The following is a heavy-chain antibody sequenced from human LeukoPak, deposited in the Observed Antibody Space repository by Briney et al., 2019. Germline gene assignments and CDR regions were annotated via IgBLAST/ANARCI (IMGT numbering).Heavy chain of an antibody. CDR1: GFTFSSDS. CDR3: AREEVGLDY. CDR2: ISSSSSYI. V-gene: IGHV3-21*01. J-gene: IGHJ4*02. Sequence: GGTLRLSCAVSGFTFSSDSMNCVGQAPGKGREAFSSISSSSSYIYYADSVKARFTISRDNAKNSLYLQMNSLRAEDTAVYYCAREEVGLDYWGQGTLVTVSS.